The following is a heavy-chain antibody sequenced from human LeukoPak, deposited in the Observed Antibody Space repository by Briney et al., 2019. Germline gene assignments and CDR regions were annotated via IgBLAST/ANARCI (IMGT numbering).Heavy chain of an antibody. D-gene: IGHD6-19*01. J-gene: IGHJ4*02. Sequence: SETLSLTCTVSGGSISSNYWSLIRQSPAKGLEWIGYIYYTGNTNYNPSLKSRVTILVDASKNQFSLNLSSVTAADTAVYYCAGSPNPYYFDFWGQGSLVTVSS. CDR2: IYYTGNT. CDR3: AGSPNPYYFDF. V-gene: IGHV4-59*01. CDR1: GGSISSNY.